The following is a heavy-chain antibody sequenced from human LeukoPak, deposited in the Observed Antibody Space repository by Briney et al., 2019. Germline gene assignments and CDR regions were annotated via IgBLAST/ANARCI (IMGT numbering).Heavy chain of an antibody. CDR2: FDPEDGET. D-gene: IGHD3-22*01. Sequence: ASVKVSCKVSGYTLTELSMHWVRQAPGKGLEWMGGFDPEDGETIYAQKFQGRVTITADKSTSTAYMELSSLRSEDTAVYYCARAMFHYYDSSGYILDYWGQGTLVTVSS. J-gene: IGHJ4*02. CDR3: ARAMFHYYDSSGYILDY. CDR1: GYTLTELS. V-gene: IGHV1-24*01.